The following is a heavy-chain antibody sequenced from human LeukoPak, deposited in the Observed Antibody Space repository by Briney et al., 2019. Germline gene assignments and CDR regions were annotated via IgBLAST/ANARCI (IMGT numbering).Heavy chain of an antibody. CDR3: ARDCDGPGTTDWYFDL. D-gene: IGHD3-10*01. CDR2: ISSSGSTI. Sequence: PGGSLRLSCAASGFTFSSYEMNWVRQAPGKGLEWISYISSSGSTIYYADSVKGRFTISRDNAKNSLYLQMNSLRAEDTAVYYCARDCDGPGTTDWYFDLWGRGTLVTGSS. J-gene: IGHJ2*01. CDR1: GFTFSSYE. V-gene: IGHV3-48*03.